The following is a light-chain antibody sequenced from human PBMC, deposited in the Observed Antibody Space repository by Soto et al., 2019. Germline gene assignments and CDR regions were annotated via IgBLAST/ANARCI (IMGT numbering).Light chain of an antibody. V-gene: IGLV2-14*01. Sequence: QSALTQPASVSGAPGQSITISCTGTSSDVGGYNYVSWYQQHPGKAPKFMIYDVSNRPSGVSTRFSGSKSGNTASLTISGLQAEEEADYYCNSYTTSNTRQIVFGTGTRSPS. CDR2: DVS. CDR1: SSDVGGYNY. CDR3: NSYTTSNTRQIV. J-gene: IGLJ1*01.